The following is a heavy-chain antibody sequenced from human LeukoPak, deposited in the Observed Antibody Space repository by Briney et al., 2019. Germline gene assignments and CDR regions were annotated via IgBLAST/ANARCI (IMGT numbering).Heavy chain of an antibody. D-gene: IGHD3-10*02. CDR1: GYSFTSYW. Sequence: GESLKISCKGSGYSFTSYWIGWVRQMPGKGLEWMGIIYPGDSDTRYSPSFQGQVTISADKSISTAYLQWSSLKASDTAMYYCARCQGGTLFPRVLRRLANWFDPWGQGTLVAVSS. CDR2: IYPGDSDT. CDR3: ARCQGGTLFPRVLRRLANWFDP. V-gene: IGHV5-51*01. J-gene: IGHJ5*02.